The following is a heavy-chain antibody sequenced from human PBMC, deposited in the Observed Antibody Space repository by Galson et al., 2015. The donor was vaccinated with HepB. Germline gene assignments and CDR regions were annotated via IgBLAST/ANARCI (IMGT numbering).Heavy chain of an antibody. Sequence: SLRLSCAASGFTFTAAWMTWVRQAPGKGLEWVGRIKSRAEGASADYAAPVKGRFTISRDDSKNTLYLQMKSLKTEDTGVYFCATDGYCSGGSCYNVDFWGQGTLVTVSS. CDR1: GFTFTAAW. CDR2: IKSRAEGASA. CDR3: ATDGYCSGGSCYNVDF. V-gene: IGHV3-15*01. D-gene: IGHD2-15*01. J-gene: IGHJ4*02.